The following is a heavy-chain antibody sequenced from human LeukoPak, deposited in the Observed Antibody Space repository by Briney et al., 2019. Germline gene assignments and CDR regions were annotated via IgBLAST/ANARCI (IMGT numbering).Heavy chain of an antibody. CDR1: GFTFSSYT. J-gene: IGHJ4*02. CDR3: ARALTTLTYEGY. Sequence: GGSLRLSCAASGFTFSSYTMHWIRQAPGKGLEWVSSISGSNSYIFYADPVKGRFTVSRDNAKDSLYLQMNSLRAEDTAVYYCARALTTLTYEGYWGQGTLVTVSS. CDR2: ISGSNSYI. D-gene: IGHD1-1*01. V-gene: IGHV3-21*01.